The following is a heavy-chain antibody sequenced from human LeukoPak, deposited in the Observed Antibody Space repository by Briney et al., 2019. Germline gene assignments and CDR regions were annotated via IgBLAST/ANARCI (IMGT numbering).Heavy chain of an antibody. D-gene: IGHD6-6*01. Sequence: PGGSLRLSCAASGFTFSTSWMNWVRQAPGKGPVWVSRINGDGSITTYADSVKGRFTISRDNAKNALSLQMNSLRAEDTAVYYCRYGSSSGDCWGQGTLVTVSS. CDR2: INGDGSIT. J-gene: IGHJ4*02. CDR1: GFTFSTSW. CDR3: RYGSSSGDC. V-gene: IGHV3-74*01.